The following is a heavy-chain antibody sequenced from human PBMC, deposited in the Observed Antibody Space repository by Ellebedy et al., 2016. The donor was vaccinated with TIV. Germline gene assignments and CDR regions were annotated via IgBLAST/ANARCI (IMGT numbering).Heavy chain of an antibody. D-gene: IGHD1-26*01. CDR1: GFMFSDYV. J-gene: IGHJ4*02. Sequence: GESLKISCAASGFMFSDYVMTWVRQAPGKGLEWVSTISPRADSSYHADSVKGRFTISRDNSQNTLYLQMNSLRVEDTGVYYCTKDHSERATPRSDSWGQGTLVTVSS. V-gene: IGHV3-23*01. CDR3: TKDHSERATPRSDS. CDR2: ISPRADSS.